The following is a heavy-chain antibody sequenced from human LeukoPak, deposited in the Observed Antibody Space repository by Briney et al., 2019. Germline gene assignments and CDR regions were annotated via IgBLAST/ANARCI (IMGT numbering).Heavy chain of an antibody. V-gene: IGHV1-18*01. CDR2: ISAYNGNT. CDR3: AREVDCSGGSCYDY. CDR1: GYTFTSYG. J-gene: IGHJ4*02. D-gene: IGHD2-15*01. Sequence: ASVKVSCKASGYTFTSYGISWVRQAPGQGLEWMGWISAYNGNTNYAQKLQGRVTMTTDTSTSTAYMELRSLRSDDTGVYYCAREVDCSGGSCYDYWGQGTLVTISS.